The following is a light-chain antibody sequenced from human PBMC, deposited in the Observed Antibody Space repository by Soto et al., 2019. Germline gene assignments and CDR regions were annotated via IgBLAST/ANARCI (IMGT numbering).Light chain of an antibody. V-gene: IGKV3-20*01. J-gene: IGKJ5*01. Sequence: ESVFTPSPGTLSFFPGEKDTLSCRASQSVNSNYLAWYQQKPGQAPRLLIYGSSIRAAGIPDRLSGSGSGTDFTLTISRLEPEDFAVYYCQQYISSFTFGQGTRLEIK. CDR2: GSS. CDR3: QQYISSFT. CDR1: QSVNSNY.